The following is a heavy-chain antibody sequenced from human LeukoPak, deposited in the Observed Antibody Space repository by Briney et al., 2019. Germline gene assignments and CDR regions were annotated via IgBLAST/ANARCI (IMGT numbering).Heavy chain of an antibody. CDR2: ISSSGSTA. CDR1: GFSFSSYN. CDR3: ARALDSALDV. Sequence: GGSLRLSCVGSGFSFSSYNMNWVRQAPGKGLEWVSYISSSGSTAYYADSVRGRFTISRDNARNSLYLQMAGLTAEDTAVYYCARALDSALDVWGNGTTVTVSS. J-gene: IGHJ6*04. D-gene: IGHD3/OR15-3a*01. V-gene: IGHV3-48*01.